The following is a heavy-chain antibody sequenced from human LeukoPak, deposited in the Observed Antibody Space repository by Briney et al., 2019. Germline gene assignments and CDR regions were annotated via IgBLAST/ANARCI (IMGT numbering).Heavy chain of an antibody. CDR2: ISGSGGST. CDR1: GFTFSSYA. D-gene: IGHD6-6*01. V-gene: IGHV3-23*01. CDR3: ARGRGSSGYYYCYGMDA. J-gene: IGHJ6*02. Sequence: GGSLRLSCAASGFTFSSYAMSWVRQAPGKGLEWVSAISGSGGSTYYADSVKGRFTISRDNSKNTLYLQMNSLRAEDTAVYYCARGRGSSGYYYCYGMDAWGQGTTVTGSS.